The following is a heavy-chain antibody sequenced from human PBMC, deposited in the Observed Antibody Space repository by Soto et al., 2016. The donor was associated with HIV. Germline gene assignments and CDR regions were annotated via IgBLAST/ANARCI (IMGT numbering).Heavy chain of an antibody. CDR2: INPNSGGT. D-gene: IGHD2-15*01. Sequence: QVQLVQSGAEVRKPGASVKVSCKASGYTFTGYYMHWVRQAPGQGLEWMGWINPNSGGTNYAQKFQGRVTMTRDTSISTAYMELSRLRSDDTAVYYCATLRGFKYCSGGSCYPRDAFDIWGQGTMVTVSS. CDR3: ATLRGFKYCSGGSCYPRDAFDI. V-gene: IGHV1-2*02. J-gene: IGHJ3*02. CDR1: GYTFTGYY.